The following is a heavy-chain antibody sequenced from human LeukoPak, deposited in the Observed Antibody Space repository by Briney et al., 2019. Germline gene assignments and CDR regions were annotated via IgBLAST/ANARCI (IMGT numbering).Heavy chain of an antibody. D-gene: IGHD3-3*01. CDR2: IYTSGST. V-gene: IGHV4-4*07. J-gene: IGHJ4*02. CDR1: GFTFSDYY. CDR3: ARSRGSYYDFWSGLHYFDY. Sequence: GSLRLSCAASGFTFSDYYMSWIRQPAGKGLEWIGRIYTSGSTNYSPSLKSRVTMSVDTSKNQFSLKLSSVTAADTAVYYCARSRGSYYDFWSGLHYFDYWGQGTLVTVSS.